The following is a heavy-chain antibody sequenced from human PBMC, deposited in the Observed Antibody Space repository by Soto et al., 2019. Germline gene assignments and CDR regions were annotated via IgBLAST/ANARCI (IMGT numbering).Heavy chain of an antibody. CDR2: IKQDGSEK. J-gene: IGHJ4*02. V-gene: IGHV3-7*03. Sequence: EVQLVESGGGLVQPGGSLRLSCAASGFTFSSYWMSWVRQAPGKGLEWVANIKQDGSEKYYVDSVKGRFTISRDNAKNSLYLEMNSLRAEDTAVYYCARDSYGDYEDYWGQGTLVTVSS. D-gene: IGHD4-17*01. CDR3: ARDSYGDYEDY. CDR1: GFTFSSYW.